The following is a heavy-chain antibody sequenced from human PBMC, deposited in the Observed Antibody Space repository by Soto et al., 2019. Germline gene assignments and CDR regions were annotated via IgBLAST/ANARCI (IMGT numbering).Heavy chain of an antibody. D-gene: IGHD2-21*01. Sequence: QVQLVESGGGVVQPGWSLRLSCAASGFTFSNYGMHWVRQAPGKGLEWVAVIWYDGNNKYYADSVKGRFIISRDNSNNTLYVQMTSLRAEDTAVYYCARGLHSLFDYWGQGTLVTVSS. CDR3: ARGLHSLFDY. CDR1: GFTFSNYG. J-gene: IGHJ4*02. CDR2: IWYDGNNK. V-gene: IGHV3-33*01.